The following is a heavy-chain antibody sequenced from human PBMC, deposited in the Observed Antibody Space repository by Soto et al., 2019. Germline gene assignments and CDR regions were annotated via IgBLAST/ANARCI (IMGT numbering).Heavy chain of an antibody. Sequence: LSLTCTVSGGSISTYYWSWIRQPPGKGLEWIGNIYNSGSTNYNPSLKSRVTMSGDTSKSQFSLKLSSVTTTDTAVYYCARQSSYCSSTSCPLYYFDYWGQGTLVTVSS. D-gene: IGHD2-2*01. CDR2: IYNSGST. V-gene: IGHV4-59*08. CDR1: GGSISTYY. CDR3: ARQSSYCSSTSCPLYYFDY. J-gene: IGHJ4*02.